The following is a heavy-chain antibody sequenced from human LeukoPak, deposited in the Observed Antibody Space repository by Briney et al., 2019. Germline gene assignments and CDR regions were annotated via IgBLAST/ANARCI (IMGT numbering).Heavy chain of an antibody. J-gene: IGHJ4*02. D-gene: IGHD3-16*01. CDR3: ARVLGMITFGRVHAPFDY. CDR2: INPNSGDT. Sequence: ASVKVSCKASGYTFTGYYMHWVRQAPGQGLEWMGWINPNSGDTNYAQKFQGRVTMTRDTSISTAYMELDRLRSDDTAVYYCARVLGMITFGRVHAPFDYWGQGILVTVSS. V-gene: IGHV1-2*02. CDR1: GYTFTGYY.